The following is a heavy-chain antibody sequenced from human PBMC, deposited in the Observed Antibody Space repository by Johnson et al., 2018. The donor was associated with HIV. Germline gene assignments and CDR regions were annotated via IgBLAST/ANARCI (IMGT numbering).Heavy chain of an antibody. CDR2: ISGSGGST. CDR3: AKDPGRQWLVMCAFDI. CDR1: GFTVSSNY. D-gene: IGHD6-19*01. J-gene: IGHJ3*02. Sequence: EVQLVESGGGLIQPGGSLRLSCAASGFTVSSNYMSWVRQAPGKGLEWVSVISGSGGSTYYADSVTGRFTISRDNSKNTLYLQMNSLRAEDTAVYYCAKDPGRQWLVMCAFDIWGQGTMVTVSS. V-gene: IGHV3-23*04.